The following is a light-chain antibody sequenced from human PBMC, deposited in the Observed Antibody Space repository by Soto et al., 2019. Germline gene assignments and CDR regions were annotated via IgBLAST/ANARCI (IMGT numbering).Light chain of an antibody. CDR3: SSYTGSNNFV. CDR2: EVS. Sequence: QAVLTHPASVSGSPGQSITISCTGTSIDVGGYNYVSWYQQHPGKAPKLMIYEVSKRPSGVPDRFSGSKSGNTASLTVSGLQAEDEADYYCSSYTGSNNFVFGTGAKVSVL. V-gene: IGLV2-8*01. J-gene: IGLJ1*01. CDR1: SIDVGGYNY.